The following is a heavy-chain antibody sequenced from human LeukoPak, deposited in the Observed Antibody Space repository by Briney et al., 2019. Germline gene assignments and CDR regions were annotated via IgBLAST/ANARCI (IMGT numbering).Heavy chain of an antibody. J-gene: IGHJ4*02. D-gene: IGHD5-18*01. Sequence: GGSLRLSCAASGFTFGSYAMHWVRQAPGKGLEWAAVISYDGSNKFYADSVKGRFTISRDNSKNTLFLQMNSLRAEDTAVYYCARDRSQRAYSYGPDGEWGQGTLVTVSS. CDR1: GFTFGSYA. CDR2: ISYDGSNK. CDR3: ARDRSQRAYSYGPDGE. V-gene: IGHV3-30*01.